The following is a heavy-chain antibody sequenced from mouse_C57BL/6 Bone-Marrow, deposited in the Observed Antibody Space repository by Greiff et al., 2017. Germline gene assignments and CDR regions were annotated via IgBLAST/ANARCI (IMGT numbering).Heavy chain of an antibody. Sequence: QVQLQQSGPELVKPGASVKISCKASGYAFSSSWMNWVKQRPGKGLEWIGRIYPGDGDTNYNGKFKGKATLTADKSSSTAYMQRSSLTSEDSAVYFCAPITTVVAPEVWGTGTTVTVSS. V-gene: IGHV1-82*01. J-gene: IGHJ1*03. CDR3: APITTVVAPEV. D-gene: IGHD1-1*01. CDR1: GYAFSSSW. CDR2: IYPGDGDT.